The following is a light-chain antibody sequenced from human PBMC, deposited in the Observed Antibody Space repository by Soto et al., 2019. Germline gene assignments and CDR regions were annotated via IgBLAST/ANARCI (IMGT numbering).Light chain of an antibody. Sequence: EIVLTQSPATLSLSPGERATLSCRASQSINSDLSWYQQKPGQAPRLLIQDASKRATGIPARFSGSGSGTDFTLPISRLEPEEFALYYGQQRGASPPWAIGQGTKLEIK. CDR3: QQRGASPPWA. CDR1: QSINSD. CDR2: DAS. J-gene: IGKJ2*01. V-gene: IGKV3-11*01.